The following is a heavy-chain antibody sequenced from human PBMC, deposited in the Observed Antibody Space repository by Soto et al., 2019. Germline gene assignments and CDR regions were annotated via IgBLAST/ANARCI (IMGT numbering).Heavy chain of an antibody. CDR2: IYPGDSDT. CDR1: EGNSVSYG. Sequence: GEPKQVCRKGAEGNSVSYGSGWVSKKTGKGLEWMGIIYPGDSDTRYSPSFQGQVTISADKSISTAYLQWSSLKASDTAMYYCARPTYTAVAGTVGAFDIWGQGTMVTVSS. D-gene: IGHD6-19*01. CDR3: ARPTYTAVAGTVGAFDI. V-gene: IGHV5-51*01. J-gene: IGHJ3*02.